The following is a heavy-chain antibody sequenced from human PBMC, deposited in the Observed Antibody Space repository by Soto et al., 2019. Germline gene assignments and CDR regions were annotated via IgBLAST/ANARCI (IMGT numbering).Heavy chain of an antibody. D-gene: IGHD2-15*01. CDR2: ISGSGGST. CDR1: GFTFSSYA. CDR3: AKNSAGYCSGGSCSRTFDY. J-gene: IGHJ4*02. Sequence: GGSLRLSCAASGFTFSSYAMSWVRQAPGKGLEWVSAISGSGGSTYYADSVKGRFTISRDNSKNTLYLQMNSLRAEDTAVYYCAKNSAGYCSGGSCSRTFDYWGQGTLVTVSS. V-gene: IGHV3-23*01.